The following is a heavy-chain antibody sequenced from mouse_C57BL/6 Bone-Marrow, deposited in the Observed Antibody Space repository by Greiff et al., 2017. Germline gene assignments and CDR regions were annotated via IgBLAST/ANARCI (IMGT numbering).Heavy chain of an antibody. D-gene: IGHD1-2*01. V-gene: IGHV2-9-1*01. J-gene: IGHJ3*01. CDR3: ARTQPGYYRPAWFAY. CDR1: GFSLTSYA. Sequence: VKLMESGPGLVAPSQSLSITCTVSGFSLTSYAISWVRQPPGKGLEWLGVIWTGGGTNYNSALKSRLSSSKDNSKSQVYLKMNSLQTDATARYYCARTQPGYYRPAWFAYWGRGTLVTVSA. CDR2: IWTGGGT.